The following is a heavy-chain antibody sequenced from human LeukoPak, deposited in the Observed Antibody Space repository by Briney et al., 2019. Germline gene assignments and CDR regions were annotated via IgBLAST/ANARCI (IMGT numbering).Heavy chain of an antibody. CDR2: IYYSGST. CDR3: ARMGVAGTGNWFDP. V-gene: IGHV4-59*01. CDR1: GVSISSYY. D-gene: IGHD6-19*01. J-gene: IGHJ5*02. Sequence: SETLSLTCTVSGVSISSYYWSWIRQPPGKGLEWIGYIYYSGSTNYNPSLKSRVTISVDTSKNQFSLKLSSVTAADTAVYYCARMGVAGTGNWFDPWGQGTLVTVSS.